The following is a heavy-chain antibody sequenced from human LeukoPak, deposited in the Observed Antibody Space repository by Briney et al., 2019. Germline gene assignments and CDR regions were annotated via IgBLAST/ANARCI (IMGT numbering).Heavy chain of an antibody. D-gene: IGHD2-15*01. V-gene: IGHV5-51*01. J-gene: IGHJ3*02. Sequence: GESLNISCEGSGYSFTSYWIGGVRHMPGKGLEWMGIVSPGDSDTRYSPSFRGQVTISADNSISATYLQWSTLKAADTRMYYCATGSGDIWGRAFDIWGAGKVVTVSS. CDR2: VSPGDSDT. CDR3: ATGSGDIWGRAFDI. CDR1: GYSFTSYW.